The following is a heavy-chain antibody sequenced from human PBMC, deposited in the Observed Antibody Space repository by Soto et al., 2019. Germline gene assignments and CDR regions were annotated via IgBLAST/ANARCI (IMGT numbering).Heavy chain of an antibody. CDR3: ARGDLYCSSTSCYTEWFDP. V-gene: IGHV1-3*01. CDR1: GDALDCRS. CDR2: INAGNGNT. D-gene: IGHD2-2*02. J-gene: IGHJ5*02. Sequence: ASVEASSKEPGDALDCRSRYWVRHAPRKKLEWMGWINAGNGNTKYSQKFQGRVTITRDTSASTAYMELSSLRSEDTAVYYCARGDLYCSSTSCYTEWFDPWGQGTLVTVSS.